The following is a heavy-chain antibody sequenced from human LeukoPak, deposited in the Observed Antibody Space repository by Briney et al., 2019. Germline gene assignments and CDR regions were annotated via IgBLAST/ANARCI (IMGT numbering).Heavy chain of an antibody. CDR1: GGSISSYY. V-gene: IGHV4-4*07. CDR2: IYTSGST. D-gene: IGHD1-26*01. CDR3: AREVGASGRTVYFDY. J-gene: IGHJ4*02. Sequence: SETLSLTCTVSGGSISSYYLSWIRQPAGKGLEWIGRIYTSGSTNYNPSLKSRVTMSVDTSKNQFSLKLSSVTAADTAVYYCAREVGASGRTVYFDYWGQGTLVTVSS.